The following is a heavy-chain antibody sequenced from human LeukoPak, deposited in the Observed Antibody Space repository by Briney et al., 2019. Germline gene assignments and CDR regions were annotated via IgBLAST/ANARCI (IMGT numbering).Heavy chain of an antibody. Sequence: ASVKVSCKASGGTFSSYAISWVRQAPGQGLEWMGRINPNSGDTNFAQKFQGRDTMTRDTSISTAYMDLSGLRPDDTAVYYCAREGSGYTYGRGSYFDYWGHGILVTVSS. CDR2: INPNSGDT. CDR1: GGTFSSYA. D-gene: IGHD5-18*01. V-gene: IGHV1-2*06. CDR3: AREGSGYTYGRGSYFDY. J-gene: IGHJ4*01.